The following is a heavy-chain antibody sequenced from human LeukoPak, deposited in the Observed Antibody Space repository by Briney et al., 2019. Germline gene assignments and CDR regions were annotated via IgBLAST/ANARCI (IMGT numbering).Heavy chain of an antibody. J-gene: IGHJ4*02. V-gene: IGHV3-30-3*01. D-gene: IGHD3-22*01. CDR1: GFTFSSYA. CDR2: ISYDGSNK. Sequence: GGSLRLSCAASGFTFSSYAMHWVRQAPGKGLEWVAVISYDGSNKYYADSVKGRFTISRDNSKNTLYLQMNSLRAEDTAVYYCAKADHYYDSSGFDYWGQGTLVTVSS. CDR3: AKADHYYDSSGFDY.